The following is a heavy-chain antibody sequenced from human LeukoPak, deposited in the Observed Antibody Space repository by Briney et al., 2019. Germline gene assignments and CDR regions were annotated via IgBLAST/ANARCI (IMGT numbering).Heavy chain of an antibody. J-gene: IGHJ4*02. Sequence: RGSLRLSCVASRFTFSSYSMSWVRQAPGKGLEWVSAVFGGGSSTDYADSVKGRFTISRDNSKDTIYLQMNSLRAEDTAVYYCAKGRNSGWYDLFGCWGQGTLVTVFS. CDR2: VFGGGSST. CDR1: RFTFSSYS. D-gene: IGHD6-19*01. V-gene: IGHV3-23*01. CDR3: AKGRNSGWYDLFGC.